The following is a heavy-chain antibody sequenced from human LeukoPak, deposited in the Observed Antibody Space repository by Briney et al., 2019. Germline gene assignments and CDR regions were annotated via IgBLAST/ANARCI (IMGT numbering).Heavy chain of an antibody. CDR1: GFTFSSYAM. V-gene: IGHV4-4*02. D-gene: IGHD2/OR15-2a*01. CDR2: IYHSGST. J-gene: IGHJ4*02. Sequence: PGGSLRLSCAASGFTFSSYAMSWVRQAPGKGLEWIGEIYHSGSTNYNPSLKSRVTISVDKSKNQFSLKLSSVTAADTAVYYCARDLWPWGQGTLVTVSS. CDR3: ARDLWP.